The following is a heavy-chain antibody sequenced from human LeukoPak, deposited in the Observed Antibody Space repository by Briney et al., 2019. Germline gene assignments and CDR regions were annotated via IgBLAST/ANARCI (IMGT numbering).Heavy chain of an antibody. D-gene: IGHD3-10*01. V-gene: IGHV1-2*02. Sequence: GASVTVSCKASGYTFTGYYMHWVRQAPGQGLEWMGWINPNSGGTNYAQKLQGRVTMTTDTSTSTAYMELRSLRSDDTAVYYCARESLLLWFGESDYWGQGTLVTVSS. CDR1: GYTFTGYY. J-gene: IGHJ4*02. CDR3: ARESLLLWFGESDY. CDR2: INPNSGGT.